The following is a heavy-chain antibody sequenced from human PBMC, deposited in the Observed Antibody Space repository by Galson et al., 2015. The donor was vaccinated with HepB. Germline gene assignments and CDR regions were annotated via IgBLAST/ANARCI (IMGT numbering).Heavy chain of an antibody. CDR2: IYPGDSDT. V-gene: IGHV5-51*01. J-gene: IGHJ5*02. D-gene: IGHD5-18*01. Sequence: QSGAEVKKPGESLKISCRGSGYTFWNSWVGWVRQKPGKGLEWMGIIYPGDSDTRYSPSFQGQVSISVDRSISTAFLQWSSLQASDTAEYYCARRHSRPAHSYGYDNGFDLWGQGTLVTVSS. CDR3: ARRHSRPAHSYGYDNGFDL. CDR1: GYTFWNSW.